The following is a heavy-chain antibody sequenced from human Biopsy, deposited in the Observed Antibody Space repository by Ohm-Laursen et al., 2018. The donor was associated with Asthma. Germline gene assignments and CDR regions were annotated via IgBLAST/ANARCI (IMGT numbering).Heavy chain of an antibody. D-gene: IGHD6-19*01. CDR3: ARDSYSSGLYDDFES. CDR1: GFTFSDYY. V-gene: IGHV3-11*01. CDR2: INGKSNSI. J-gene: IGHJ4*02. Sequence: SLRLSCSASGFTFSDYYMSWIRQAPGKGLEWISYINGKSNSIEYADSVNGRFTISRDNAKNSLYLQMNSLRAEDTAVYYCARDSYSSGLYDDFESWGQGTLVTVSS.